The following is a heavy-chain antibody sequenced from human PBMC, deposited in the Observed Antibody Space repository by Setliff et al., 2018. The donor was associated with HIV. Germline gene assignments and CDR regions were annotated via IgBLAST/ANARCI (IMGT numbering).Heavy chain of an antibody. Sequence: PSETLSLTCTVSGGSISSGSYYWSWIRQPAGKGLEWIGHIYTSGSTNYNPSLKSRVTISVETSKNQFSLKLSPVTAADTAVYYCARERSALLWKNWFDPWGQGTLVTVSS. CDR3: ARERSALLWKNWFDP. CDR2: IYTSGST. V-gene: IGHV4-61*09. J-gene: IGHJ5*02. D-gene: IGHD3-10*01. CDR1: GGSISSGSYY.